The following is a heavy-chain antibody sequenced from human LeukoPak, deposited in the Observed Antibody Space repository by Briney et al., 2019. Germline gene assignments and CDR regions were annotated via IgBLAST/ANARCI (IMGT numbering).Heavy chain of an antibody. V-gene: IGHV1-69*05. CDR3: ARVRYSYGYSDY. CDR2: IIPIFGTA. CDR1: GGTFSSYA. Sequence: ASVKVSCKASGGTFSSYAISWVRQAPGQGLEWMGGIIPIFGTANYAQKFQGRVTVTRDTSISTAYMELSRLRSDDTAVYYCARVRYSYGYSDYWGQGTLVTVSS. J-gene: IGHJ4*02. D-gene: IGHD5-18*01.